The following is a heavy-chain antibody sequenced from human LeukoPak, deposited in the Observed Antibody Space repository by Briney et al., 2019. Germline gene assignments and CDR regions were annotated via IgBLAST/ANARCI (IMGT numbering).Heavy chain of an antibody. CDR3: ARSYDFWSGYTDYYYMDV. D-gene: IGHD3-3*01. V-gene: IGHV3-7*01. J-gene: IGHJ6*03. CDR1: GFIFSNYW. Sequence: GGSLRLSCAASGFIFSNYWMSWVRQAPGKGLEWVANIKHDGSEKNYVDSVKGRLIVSRDNAKNSLYLQMSSLRAEDTAIYYCARSYDFWSGYTDYYYMDVWGKGTTVTVSS. CDR2: IKHDGSEK.